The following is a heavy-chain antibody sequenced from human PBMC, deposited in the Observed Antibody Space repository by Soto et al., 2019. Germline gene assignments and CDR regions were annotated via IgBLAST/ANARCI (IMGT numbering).Heavy chain of an antibody. J-gene: IGHJ4*02. D-gene: IGHD2-15*01. CDR3: ARGGGKVDYFDY. CDR2: INAGNGNT. V-gene: IGHV1-3*01. CDR1: GYTFTSYA. Sequence: QVQLVQSGAEVKKPGASVKVSCKASGYTFTSYAMHWVRQAPGQRLEWMGWINAGNGNTKYSQKFHGRVTITRDTSASTAYMELSSLRSEDTAVYYCARGGGKVDYFDYWGQGTLVTVSS.